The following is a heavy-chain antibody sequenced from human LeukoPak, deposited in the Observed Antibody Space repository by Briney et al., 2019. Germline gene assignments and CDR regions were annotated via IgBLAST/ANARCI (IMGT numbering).Heavy chain of an antibody. Sequence: PGGSLRLSCAPSGFVFSSYAMHWVRQAPGKGLEWVALISFDGSSKYYGDSVKGRFTISRDNSKNTLYLQMNSLRVEDTAVYYCAKNRGPYCSGGSCYYFGYWGQGTLVTVPS. V-gene: IGHV3-30*18. D-gene: IGHD2-15*01. CDR3: AKNRGPYCSGGSCYYFGY. CDR1: GFVFSSYA. CDR2: ISFDGSSK. J-gene: IGHJ4*02.